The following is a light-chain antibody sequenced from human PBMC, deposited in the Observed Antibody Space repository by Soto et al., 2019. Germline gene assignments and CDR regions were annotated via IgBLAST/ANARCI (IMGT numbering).Light chain of an antibody. J-gene: IGKJ1*01. CDR2: GAS. V-gene: IGKV3-15*01. CDR1: QSVSSN. Sequence: ESVLTQSPGTLSLSPGERATLSCRASQSVSSNYLAWYQQKPGQAPRLLIYGASTRATGIPARFSGSGSGREFTLTISSLQSEDFAVYYCQQYNNWPRTFGQGTKVDIK. CDR3: QQYNNWPRT.